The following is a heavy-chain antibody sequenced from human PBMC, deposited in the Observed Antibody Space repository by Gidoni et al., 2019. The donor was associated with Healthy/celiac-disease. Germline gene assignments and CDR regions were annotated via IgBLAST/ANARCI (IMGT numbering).Heavy chain of an antibody. D-gene: IGHD2-2*02. CDR1: GGSFSGYY. Sequence: QVQLQQWGAGLLKPSETLSLTCAVYGGSFSGYYWSWIRQPPGKGLEWIGEINHSGSTNYNPSLKSRVTISVDTSKNQFSLKLSSVTAADTAVYYCARGHRKVSGDAWLKAVGYCSSTSCYSPPYYYYGMDVWGQGTTVTVSS. CDR2: INHSGST. V-gene: IGHV4-34*01. CDR3: ARGHRKVSGDAWLKAVGYCSSTSCYSPPYYYYGMDV. J-gene: IGHJ6*02.